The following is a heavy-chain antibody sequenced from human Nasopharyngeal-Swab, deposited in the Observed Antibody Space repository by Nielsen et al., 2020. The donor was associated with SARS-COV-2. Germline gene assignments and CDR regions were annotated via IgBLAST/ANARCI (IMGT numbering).Heavy chain of an antibody. D-gene: IGHD3-10*01. CDR2: ISGSGGST. CDR3: AKNSVPGGAFDI. Sequence: GESLKISCAASGFTFSSYAMSWVRQAPGKGLEWVSAISGSGGSTYYADSVKGRFTISRDNSKNTPYLQMNSLRAEDTAVYYCAKNSVPGGAFDIWGQGTMVTVSS. V-gene: IGHV3-23*01. J-gene: IGHJ3*02. CDR1: GFTFSSYA.